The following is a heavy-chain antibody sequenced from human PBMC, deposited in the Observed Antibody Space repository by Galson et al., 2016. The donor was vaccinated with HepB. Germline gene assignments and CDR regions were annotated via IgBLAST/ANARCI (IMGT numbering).Heavy chain of an antibody. CDR1: GTSISDYY. CDR2: MYYSGST. D-gene: IGHD3-10*01. CDR3: ARGGRDRRSPDYFDS. Sequence: SETLSLTCTVSGTSISDYYWNWIRQSPGKGLEWIGNMYYSGSTDYHPSLRSRATISVNTTKKQIFLRLTSVTAADTAVYFCARGGRDRRSPDYFDSWGQGTLVTVSS. J-gene: IGHJ4*02. V-gene: IGHV4-59*01.